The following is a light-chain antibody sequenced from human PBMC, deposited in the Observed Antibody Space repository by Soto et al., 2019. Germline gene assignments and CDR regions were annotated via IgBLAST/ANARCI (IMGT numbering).Light chain of an antibody. CDR3: AAWDDSLSGVV. V-gene: IGLV1-47*01. Sequence: QSALTQPPSASGTPGQRVTISCSGSSSNIGSNYVYWYQQLPGTAPKPLIYRNNQRPSGVPDRFSGSKSGTSASLAISGLRSEDEADYYCAAWDDSLSGVVFGGGTKLTVL. CDR1: SSNIGSNY. J-gene: IGLJ2*01. CDR2: RNN.